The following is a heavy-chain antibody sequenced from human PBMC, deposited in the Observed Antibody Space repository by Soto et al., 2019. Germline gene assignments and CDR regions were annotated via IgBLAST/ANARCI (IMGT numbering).Heavy chain of an antibody. CDR1: NFSLSTNYY. J-gene: IGHJ5*01. CDR3: ARVEGAGYGYGFCDS. CDR2: MKHSGSA. D-gene: IGHD5-18*01. Sequence: TLSLTCAVSNFSLSTNYYWGWIRQAPGKGLQWIGSMKHSGSAYYSPSLRRRATISLDTSKNQFSLELTSVTAADTAVYYCARVEGAGYGYGFCDSWGQGTLVTVLL. V-gene: IGHV4-38-2*01.